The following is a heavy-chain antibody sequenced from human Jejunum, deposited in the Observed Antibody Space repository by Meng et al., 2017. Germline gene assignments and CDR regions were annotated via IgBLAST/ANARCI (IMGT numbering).Heavy chain of an antibody. CDR2: INTNNGNP. J-gene: IGHJ4*02. D-gene: IGHD3-22*01. Sequence: QVQLLQSGSELKEPGASVKVSCKASGNTFTSYAINWLRQAPGQGPEWMGWINTNNGNPTYAQGFTGRFVFSLDTSVSTAYVQISSLKVEDTAMYYCARDNYDTASRFDYWGQGTLVTVSS. CDR3: ARDNYDTASRFDY. CDR1: GNTFTSYA. V-gene: IGHV7-4-1*02.